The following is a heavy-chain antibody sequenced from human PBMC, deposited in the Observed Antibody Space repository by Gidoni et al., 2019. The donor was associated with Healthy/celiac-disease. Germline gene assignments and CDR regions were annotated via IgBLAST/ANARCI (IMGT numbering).Heavy chain of an antibody. CDR2: SSSSSSYI. D-gene: IGHD2-2*01. J-gene: IGHJ3*02. CDR3: ARIVVVPADKVAAFDAFDI. V-gene: IGHV3-21*01. Sequence: EVQLVESGGGLVKPGGSLRLSCAASGFTFSSYSMNWVRQAPGKGREWVSSSSSSSSYINYAESVKGRFTISRENAKNSLYLQMNSLRAEDTAVYYCARIVVVPADKVAAFDAFDIWGQGTMVTVSA. CDR1: GFTFSSYS.